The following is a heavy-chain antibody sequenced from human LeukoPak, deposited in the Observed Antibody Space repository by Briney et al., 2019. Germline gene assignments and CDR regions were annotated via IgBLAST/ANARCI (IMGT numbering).Heavy chain of an antibody. CDR1: GLTFSNYA. Sequence: GGSLRLSCAASGLTFSNYAMYWVRQAPGKGLEWLAGITSDGNKKFHADSVKGRFTISRDNSKNTLYLQMNSLRAEDTAVYYCARDLNYYDSSGYSHWGQGTLVTVSS. CDR3: ARDLNYYDSSGYSH. CDR2: ITSDGNKK. V-gene: IGHV3-30*14. D-gene: IGHD3-22*01. J-gene: IGHJ4*02.